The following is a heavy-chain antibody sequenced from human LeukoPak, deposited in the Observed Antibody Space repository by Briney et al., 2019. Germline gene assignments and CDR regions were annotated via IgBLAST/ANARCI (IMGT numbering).Heavy chain of an antibody. CDR2: IYTSGST. D-gene: IGHD1-1*01. Sequence: PSETLSLTCTASGGSLSSYYWSWVRQPAGKGLEWIGRIYTSGSTNYNPSLKSRVTMSVDTSKNQFSLKLSSVTAADTAVYYCARERGVLTPPIIDYWGQGTLVTVSS. V-gene: IGHV4-4*07. CDR1: GGSLSSYY. J-gene: IGHJ4*02. CDR3: ARERGVLTPPIIDY.